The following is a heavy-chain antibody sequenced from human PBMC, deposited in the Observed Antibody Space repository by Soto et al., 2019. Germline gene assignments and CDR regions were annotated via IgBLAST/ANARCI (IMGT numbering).Heavy chain of an antibody. CDR2: IYYSGST. CDR3: ASIAYIPAAGGDFDY. V-gene: IGHV4-59*01. Sequence: SETLSLTCTVSGGSISSYYLSWIRQPPGKGLEWIGYIYYSGSTNYNPSLKSRVTISVDTSKNQFPLKLSSVTAADTAVYYCASIAYIPAAGGDFDYWGQGTLVTVSS. D-gene: IGHD6-13*01. J-gene: IGHJ4*02. CDR1: GGSISSYY.